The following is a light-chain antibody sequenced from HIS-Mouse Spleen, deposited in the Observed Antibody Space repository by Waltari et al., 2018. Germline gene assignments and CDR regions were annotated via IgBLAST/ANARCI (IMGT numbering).Light chain of an antibody. J-gene: IGLJ3*02. V-gene: IGLV3-25*03. CDR1: ALPKQY. CDR2: KDS. Sequence: SYELTQPPSVSVSPGQTARITCPGDALPKQYPYWYQQKPGQAPVLVINKDSERPSGIPERFSGSSSGTTVTLTISGVQAEDEADYYCQSADSSGTYGVFGGGTKLTVL. CDR3: QSADSSGTYGV.